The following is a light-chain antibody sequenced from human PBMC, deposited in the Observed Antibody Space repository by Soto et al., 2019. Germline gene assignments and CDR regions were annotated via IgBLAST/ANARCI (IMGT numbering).Light chain of an antibody. J-gene: IGKJ1*01. CDR3: QHYNSYSEA. CDR1: QSISNW. V-gene: IGKV1-5*03. Sequence: DIQMTQSPSTLPASVGDRVTITCRASQSISNWLAWYQQKPWKAPKLLIYEASTLKSGVPSRFSGSGSGTEFTLTISSLQPDDFATYYCQHYNSYSEAFGQGTKVDIK. CDR2: EAS.